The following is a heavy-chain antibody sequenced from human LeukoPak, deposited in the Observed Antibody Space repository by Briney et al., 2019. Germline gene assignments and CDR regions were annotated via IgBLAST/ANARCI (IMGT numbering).Heavy chain of an antibody. Sequence: GGSLRLSCAASGFTFNAYPIHWVRQAPGKGLEWVAFISYDGGTKDYTDSVKGRFTISRDNSRNTLFLQMNSLRAEDTAVYYCARVLTGSWDWFDPWGQGTLVTVSS. J-gene: IGHJ5*02. CDR1: GFTFNAYP. V-gene: IGHV3-30-3*01. CDR3: ARVLTGSWDWFDP. CDR2: ISYDGGTK. D-gene: IGHD2-8*02.